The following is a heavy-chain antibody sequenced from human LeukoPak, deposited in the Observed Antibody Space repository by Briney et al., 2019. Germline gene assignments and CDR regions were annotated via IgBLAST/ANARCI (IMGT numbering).Heavy chain of an antibody. Sequence: SETLSLTCAVYGGSFSDCYWSWIRQPPGKGLEWIGEINHSGRTNYNPSLKSRVTISVDTSKNQFSLKLSSVTAADTAVYYCARGAWAAVAVYFDYWGQGTLVTVSS. CDR2: INHSGRT. J-gene: IGHJ4*02. V-gene: IGHV4-34*01. CDR1: GGSFSDCY. D-gene: IGHD6-19*01. CDR3: ARGAWAAVAVYFDY.